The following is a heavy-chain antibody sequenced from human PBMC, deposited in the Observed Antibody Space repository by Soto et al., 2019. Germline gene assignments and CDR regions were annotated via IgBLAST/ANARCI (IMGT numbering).Heavy chain of an antibody. CDR3: AKGKANTVFGVETLFDY. CDR1: GFTFSSYA. CDR2: ISGNGGYT. Sequence: EVQLLESGGGLVHPGGSLRLSCAASGFTFSSYAMSWVRQAPGKGLEWVSTISGNGGYTYYADSVKRRFTISRDNSRNTLYLQMKSLRAEDTAVDYCAKGKANTVFGVETLFDYWGQGTLVTVSS. D-gene: IGHD3-3*01. J-gene: IGHJ4*02. V-gene: IGHV3-23*01.